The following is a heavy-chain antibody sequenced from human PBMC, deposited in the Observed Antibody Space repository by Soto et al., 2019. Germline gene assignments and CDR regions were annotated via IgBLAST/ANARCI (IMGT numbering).Heavy chain of an antibody. J-gene: IGHJ6*02. CDR1: GGSISSYY. D-gene: IGHD3-10*01. CDR2: IDTSGTT. V-gene: IGHV4-4*07. Sequence: SETLSLTCTVSGGSISSYYCSWIRQSAGKGLEWIGRIDTSGTTNYNPSLKNRVTMSVDASKSQFSLKLSSVTAADTAVYYCARGPRGYVYYHGMDVWGQGTPVTVSS. CDR3: ARGPRGYVYYHGMDV.